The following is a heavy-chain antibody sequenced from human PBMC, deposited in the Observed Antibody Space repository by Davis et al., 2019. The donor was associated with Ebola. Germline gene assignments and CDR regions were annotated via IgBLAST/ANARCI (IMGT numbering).Heavy chain of an antibody. CDR1: GGTFSSYA. CDR2: IIPIFGTA. CDR3: ATSSPADIVVVPAALRAYYYYGMDV. Sequence: SVKVSCKASGGTFSSYAISWVRQAPGQGLEWMGGIIPIFGTANYAQKFQGRVTMTTDTSTSTAYMELRSLRSDDTAVYYCATSSPADIVVVPAALRAYYYYGMDVWGQGTTVTVSS. D-gene: IGHD2-2*01. V-gene: IGHV1-69*05. J-gene: IGHJ6*02.